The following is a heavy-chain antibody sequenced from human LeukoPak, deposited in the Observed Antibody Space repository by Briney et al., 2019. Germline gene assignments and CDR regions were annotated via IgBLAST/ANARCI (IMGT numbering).Heavy chain of an antibody. CDR3: ARGPGGSGIKYYFDY. Sequence: SQTLSLTCTVSGGSISSGGYYWSWIRQHPGKGLEWIGYIYYSGSTYYNPSLKSRVTISVDTSKNQFSLKLSSVTAADTAVYYCARGPGGSGIKYYFDYWGQGTLVTVSS. J-gene: IGHJ4*02. CDR1: GGSISSGGYY. D-gene: IGHD3-10*01. V-gene: IGHV4-31*03. CDR2: IYYSGST.